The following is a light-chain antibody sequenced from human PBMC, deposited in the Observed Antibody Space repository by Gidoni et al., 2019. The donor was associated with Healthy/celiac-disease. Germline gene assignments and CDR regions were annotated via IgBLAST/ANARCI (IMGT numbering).Light chain of an antibody. V-gene: IGKV3-11*01. CDR1: QSVSSY. Sequence: EIVLTQSPATLSLSPGERATLSCRASQSVSSYLAWYQQKPGQAPRLLIYDASNRATGIPARFSGSGSGTDFTLTISSREPEDFAVYYCQQRSNWPGFSFGQXTKVEIK. J-gene: IGKJ1*01. CDR3: QQRSNWPGFS. CDR2: DAS.